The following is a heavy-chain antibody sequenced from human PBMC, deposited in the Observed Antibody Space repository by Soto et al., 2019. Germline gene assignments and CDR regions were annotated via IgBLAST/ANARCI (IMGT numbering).Heavy chain of an antibody. CDR3: ARYSYGSGDYYYYGMDV. J-gene: IGHJ6*02. Sequence: QVQLVQSGAEVKKPGSSVKVSCKASGGTFSSYAISWVRQAPGQGLEWMGGIIPIFGTANYAQKFQGRVTITADEYTSTAYMELRSVRSEDTAVYYCARYSYGSGDYYYYGMDVWGQGTTVTVSS. D-gene: IGHD3-10*01. V-gene: IGHV1-69*01. CDR2: IIPIFGTA. CDR1: GGTFSSYA.